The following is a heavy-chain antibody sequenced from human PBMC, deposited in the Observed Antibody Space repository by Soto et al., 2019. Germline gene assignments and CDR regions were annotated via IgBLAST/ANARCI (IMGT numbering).Heavy chain of an antibody. D-gene: IGHD4-4*01. CDR3: ARDRDYSFDW. CDR2: IRTGDNTM. V-gene: IGHV3-48*01. CDR1: GFTFYSYT. Sequence: GGSLRLSCAVSGFTFYSYTMNWVRQAPGKGLEWISYIRTGDNTMSYADSVKGRFTISTDNAQTSLFLQMSSLRVEDTAVYYCARDRDYSFDWWGQGTLVTVSS. J-gene: IGHJ4*02.